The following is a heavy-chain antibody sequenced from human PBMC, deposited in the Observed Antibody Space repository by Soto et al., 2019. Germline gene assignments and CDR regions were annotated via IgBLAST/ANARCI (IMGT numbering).Heavy chain of an antibody. CDR1: GFTFSDHY. V-gene: IGHV3-11*01. J-gene: IGHJ3*01. Sequence: QVQLVESGGDLVKPGGSLRLSCAASGFTFSDHYMSWIRQAPGKGLEWISYMTRSGSSSSYADSVKGRFTISRDNAKNSLYLQMNSLRGDDTAVYYCAREWSGNYFAFELWGQGTMVTVSS. CDR3: AREWSGNYFAFEL. CDR2: MTRSGSSS. D-gene: IGHD3-3*01.